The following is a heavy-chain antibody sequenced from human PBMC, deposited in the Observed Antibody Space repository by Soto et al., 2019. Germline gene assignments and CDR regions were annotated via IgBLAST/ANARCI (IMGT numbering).Heavy chain of an antibody. J-gene: IGHJ4*02. Sequence: GGSLRLSCAASGFTFSDYYMSWIRQAPGKGLEWVSYISSSSSYTNYADSVKGRFTISRDNAKNSLYLQMNSLRAEDTAVYYCARADYYDSSGSPFFDYWGQGTLVTVSS. V-gene: IGHV3-11*05. CDR3: ARADYYDSSGSPFFDY. D-gene: IGHD3-22*01. CDR2: ISSSSSYT. CDR1: GFTFSDYY.